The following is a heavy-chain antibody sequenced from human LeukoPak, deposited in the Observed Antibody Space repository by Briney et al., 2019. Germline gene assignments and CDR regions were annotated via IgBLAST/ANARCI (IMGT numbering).Heavy chain of an antibody. Sequence: PGRSLRLSCAASGFTFSSYAMHWVRQAPGKGLEWVAVISYDGSNKYYADSVKGRFTISRDNSKNTLYLRMNSLRAEDTAVYYCARELYYHDSSGYPGAFDYWGQGTLVTVSS. CDR2: ISYDGSNK. CDR1: GFTFSSYA. CDR3: ARELYYHDSSGYPGAFDY. V-gene: IGHV3-30*04. J-gene: IGHJ4*02. D-gene: IGHD3-22*01.